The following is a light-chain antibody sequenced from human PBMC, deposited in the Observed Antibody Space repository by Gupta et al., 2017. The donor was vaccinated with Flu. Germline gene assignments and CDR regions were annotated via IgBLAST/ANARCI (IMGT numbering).Light chain of an antibody. J-gene: IGLJ2*01. CDR1: NIGGKS. Sequence: SYVLTQPPSVSVAPGPTARITCGGNNIGGKSVHWYQQRPGQAPVLVVSADTDRPSGIPERFSGSNSGNTATLTISRVEAGDEADYYCQVWDSSTDHVVFGGGTKLTVL. CDR2: ADT. V-gene: IGLV3-21*02. CDR3: QVWDSSTDHVV.